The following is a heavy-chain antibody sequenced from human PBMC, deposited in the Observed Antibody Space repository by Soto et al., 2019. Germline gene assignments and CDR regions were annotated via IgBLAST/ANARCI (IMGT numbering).Heavy chain of an antibody. V-gene: IGHV1-69*13. CDR2: IIPIFGTA. CDR3: ARLYGSGSYYLDY. D-gene: IGHD3-10*01. CDR1: GGTFSSYA. J-gene: IGHJ4*02. Sequence: GASVKVSCKASGGTFSSYAISWVRQAPVQGLEWMGGIIPIFGTANYAQKFQGRVTITADESTSTAYMELSSLRSEDTAVYYCARLYGSGSYYLDYWGQGTLVTVSS.